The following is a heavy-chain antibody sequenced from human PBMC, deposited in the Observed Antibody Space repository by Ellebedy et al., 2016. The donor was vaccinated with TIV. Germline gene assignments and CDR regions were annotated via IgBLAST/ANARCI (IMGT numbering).Heavy chain of an antibody. Sequence: GGSLRLSCAASAFTFSSYAMSWVRQAPGKGLEWVSTIDGSASSTYYADSVKGRFTISRDNSKNTLYLQLNSLRVEDTAGYYCAIEDYGDYGALDYWGQGTLVTVSS. CDR2: IDGSASST. CDR3: AIEDYGDYGALDY. V-gene: IGHV3-23*01. CDR1: AFTFSSYA. J-gene: IGHJ4*02. D-gene: IGHD4-17*01.